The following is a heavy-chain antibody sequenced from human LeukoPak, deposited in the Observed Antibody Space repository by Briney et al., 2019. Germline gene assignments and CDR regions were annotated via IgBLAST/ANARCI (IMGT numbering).Heavy chain of an antibody. CDR3: ARDLWGYDFWSGYYTGIY. V-gene: IGHV3-7*01. D-gene: IGHD3-3*01. Sequence: PGGSLRLSCAASGFTFSSYWMSWVRRAPGKGLEWVASIKQDGSEKYYVDSVKGRFTISRDNAKKSMFLRMNSLRAEDTAVYYCARDLWGYDFWSGYYTGIYWGQGILVTVSS. J-gene: IGHJ4*02. CDR2: IKQDGSEK. CDR1: GFTFSSYW.